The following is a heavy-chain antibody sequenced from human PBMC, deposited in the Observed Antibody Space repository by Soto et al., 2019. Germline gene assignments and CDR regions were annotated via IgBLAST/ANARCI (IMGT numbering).Heavy chain of an antibody. CDR2: IYHSGST. Sequence: PSETLSLTCAVSGYSISSGYYWGFIRQPPGKGLEWIGSIYHSGSTYYNASLKSRVTISVDTSKNQFSLKLTSVTDADTAVYYCASGIDFYYAMDVWGQGTTVAVSS. CDR3: ASGIDFYYAMDV. J-gene: IGHJ6*01. CDR1: GYSISSGYY. V-gene: IGHV4-38-2*01.